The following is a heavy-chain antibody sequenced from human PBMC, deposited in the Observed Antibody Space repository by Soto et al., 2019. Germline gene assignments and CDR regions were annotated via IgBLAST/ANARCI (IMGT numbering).Heavy chain of an antibody. Sequence: VGSLRLSCAASGFTFSSYAMSWVRQAPGKGLEWVSAISGSGGSTYYADSVKGRFTISRDNSKNTLYLQMNSLRAEDTAVYYCAKDLAIFGVVTPCMDVWGQGTTVTVSS. V-gene: IGHV3-23*01. J-gene: IGHJ6*02. D-gene: IGHD3-3*01. CDR2: ISGSGGST. CDR3: AKDLAIFGVVTPCMDV. CDR1: GFTFSSYA.